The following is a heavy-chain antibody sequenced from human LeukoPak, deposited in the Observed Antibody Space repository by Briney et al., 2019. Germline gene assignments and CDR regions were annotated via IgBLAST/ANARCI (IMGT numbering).Heavy chain of an antibody. CDR1: GFTFSSYS. D-gene: IGHD3-3*01. CDR3: ARVLELDY. Sequence: GGSLRLSCAASGFTFSSYSMNWVRQAPGKGLEWVSYISSSSSTIYYADSVKGRFTISRDNAKSSLYLQMNSLRAEDTAVYYCARVLELDYWGQGTLVTVSS. CDR2: ISSSSSTI. V-gene: IGHV3-48*04. J-gene: IGHJ4*02.